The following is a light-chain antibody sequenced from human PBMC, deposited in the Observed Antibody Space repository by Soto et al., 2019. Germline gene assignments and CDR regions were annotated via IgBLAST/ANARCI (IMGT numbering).Light chain of an antibody. CDR2: DTS. V-gene: IGKV3-11*01. Sequence: EIALTQSPANLSLSPGERATLSCRASQTVGSYLAWFRQTPGQAPRLLIYDTSIRATGIPARFSGSGSGTDFTLTISSLEAEELAVYDCQQRSDWPPTVGQLTKVEIK. J-gene: IGKJ1*01. CDR3: QQRSDWPPT. CDR1: QTVGSY.